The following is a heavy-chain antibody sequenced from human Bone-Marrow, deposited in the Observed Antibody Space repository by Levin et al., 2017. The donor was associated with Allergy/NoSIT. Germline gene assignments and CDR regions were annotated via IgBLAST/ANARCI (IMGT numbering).Heavy chain of an antibody. CDR3: ARAGSGYYLYFY. D-gene: IGHD3-3*01. CDR2: MSPNNGNT. Sequence: ASVKVSCKVSGYTFTSYDINWVRQATGQGLEWMGWMSPNNGNTGYAQKFQGRVTMTRNTSISTAYMELSSLRSEDTAVYYCARAGSGYYLYFYWGQGTLVTVSS. CDR1: GYTFTSYD. J-gene: IGHJ4*02. V-gene: IGHV1-8*01.